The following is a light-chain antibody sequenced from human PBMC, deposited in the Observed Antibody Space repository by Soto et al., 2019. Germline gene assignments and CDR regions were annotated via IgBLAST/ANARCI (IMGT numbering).Light chain of an antibody. CDR3: QPYNNWSS. Sequence: EIVMTQSPATLSVSPGERATLSCRASQSARSNLAWYQHKTGQTPRLLIYGASTSATGIPARFSGIGSGTEFTLTISSLQSEDFAVYYCQPYNNWSSFGQGTKVEVK. CDR2: GAS. CDR1: QSARSN. J-gene: IGKJ1*01. V-gene: IGKV3-15*01.